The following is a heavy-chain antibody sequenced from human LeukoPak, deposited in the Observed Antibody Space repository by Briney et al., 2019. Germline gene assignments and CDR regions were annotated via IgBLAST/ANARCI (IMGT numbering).Heavy chain of an antibody. J-gene: IGHJ4*02. CDR3: ARDPYRDAPDYFDY. V-gene: IGHV3-30-3*01. D-gene: IGHD1-14*01. CDR2: ISDDGTFT. Sequence: GGSLRLSCTASGFTFSRYAMHWVRQAPGKGLEWVAVISDDGTFTLYGDSVRGRFTISRDSSKNTLYLQMNSLRPEDTAVYYCARDPYRDAPDYFDYWGQGTLVTVSS. CDR1: GFTFSRYA.